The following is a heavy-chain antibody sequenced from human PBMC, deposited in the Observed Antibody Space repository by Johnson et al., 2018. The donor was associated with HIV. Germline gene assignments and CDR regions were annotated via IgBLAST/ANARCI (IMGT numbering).Heavy chain of an antibody. Sequence: VKLVESGGGLVQPGGSLRLSCAASGFTVSSNYMSWVRQAPGKGLEWVSGINWNGGGTTYADSVKGRFTISRDNAKNSLYLQMNSLRAEDTAVYYCARGRIAARPIWGQGTMVTVSS. CDR1: GFTVSSNY. J-gene: IGHJ3*02. CDR3: ARGRIAARPI. D-gene: IGHD6-6*01. V-gene: IGHV3-66*01. CDR2: INWNGGGT.